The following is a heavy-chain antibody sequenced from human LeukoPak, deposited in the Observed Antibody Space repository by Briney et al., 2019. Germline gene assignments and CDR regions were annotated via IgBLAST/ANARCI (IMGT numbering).Heavy chain of an antibody. V-gene: IGHV1-69*05. CDR3: ARGLDYYYMDV. J-gene: IGHJ6*03. CDR2: IIPIFGTA. Sequence: SVKVSCKASVGTFSSYAISWVRQAPGQGLEWMGGIIPIFGTANYTQKFQGRVTITTNESTSAAYMELSSLRSEDTAVYYCARGLDYYYMDVWGKGTTVTVSS. D-gene: IGHD3-16*01. CDR1: VGTFSSYA.